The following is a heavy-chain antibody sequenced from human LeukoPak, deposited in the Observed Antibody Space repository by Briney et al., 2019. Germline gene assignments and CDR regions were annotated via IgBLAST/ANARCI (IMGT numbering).Heavy chain of an antibody. CDR2: IYSGDSDN. V-gene: IGHV5-51*01. CDR1: GYSFTNYC. D-gene: IGHD5-24*01. CDR3: ARQGAMAISMDY. Sequence: ESLKISCKGSGYSFTNYCIAWVRQMPGKGLEWMGIIYSGDSDNRYSPSFQGQVTISVDKSISTAYLQWSSLKASDTAMYFCARQGAMAISMDYWGQGTLVTVSS. J-gene: IGHJ4*02.